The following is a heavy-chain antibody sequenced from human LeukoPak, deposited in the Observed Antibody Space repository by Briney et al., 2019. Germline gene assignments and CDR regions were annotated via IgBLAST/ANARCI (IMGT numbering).Heavy chain of an antibody. CDR3: AKGQNYYDGSGYYSTDY. Sequence: GGSLRLSCAASGFTFSSFGMHWVRQAPGEGLEWVAVISSDGVNKYSADSVKGRFTISRDNSKNTLYLQMNSLRAADTAVYYCAKGQNYYDGSGYYSTDYWGQGTPVTVSS. CDR1: GFTFSSFG. D-gene: IGHD3-22*01. CDR2: ISSDGVNK. V-gene: IGHV3-30*18. J-gene: IGHJ4*02.